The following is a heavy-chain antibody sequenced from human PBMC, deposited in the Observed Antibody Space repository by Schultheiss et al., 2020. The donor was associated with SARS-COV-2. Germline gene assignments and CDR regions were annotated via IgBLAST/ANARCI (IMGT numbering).Heavy chain of an antibody. CDR3: ATDGERYDSSGYNRFGY. Sequence: ASVKVSCKASGYTFTSYGISWVRQAPGQGLEWMGWISAYNGNTNYAQKFQGWVTMTRDTSISTAYMELSRLRSGDTAVYYCATDGERYDSSGYNRFGYWGQGTLVTVSS. CDR1: GYTFTSYG. D-gene: IGHD3-22*01. V-gene: IGHV1-18*01. J-gene: IGHJ4*02. CDR2: ISAYNGNT.